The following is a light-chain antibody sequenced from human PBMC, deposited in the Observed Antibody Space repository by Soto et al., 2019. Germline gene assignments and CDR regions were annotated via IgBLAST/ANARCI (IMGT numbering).Light chain of an antibody. CDR1: SGDVGRYNF. CDR3: SSYAGQVVGYV. J-gene: IGLJ1*01. Sequence: QSALTQPPSASGSLGQSVTISCTGTSGDVGRYNFVSWYQQQPGKAPKVIINEVSKRPSGVPDRFSGSKSGDTASLTVSGLQAEDEADYYCSSYAGQVVGYVFGGGTKVTVL. CDR2: EVS. V-gene: IGLV2-8*01.